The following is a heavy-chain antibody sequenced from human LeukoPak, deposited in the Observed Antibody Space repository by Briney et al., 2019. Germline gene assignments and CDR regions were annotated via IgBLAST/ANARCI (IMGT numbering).Heavy chain of an antibody. J-gene: IGHJ3*01. D-gene: IGHD3-10*01. CDR3: ARDQDVMVRGDV. Sequence: ASVKVSCKASGYIFTNYAMNWVRQAPGQGLEWMGYIKTSTGNPTYAQGFTGRFVFSLDTPVSTAYLQINNLKTEDTAGYYCARDQDVMVRGDVWGQGTMVTVSS. CDR1: GYIFTNYA. CDR2: IKTSTGNP. V-gene: IGHV7-4-1*02.